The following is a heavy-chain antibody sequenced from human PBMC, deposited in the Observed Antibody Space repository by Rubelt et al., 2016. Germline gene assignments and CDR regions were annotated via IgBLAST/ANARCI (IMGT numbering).Heavy chain of an antibody. D-gene: IGHD6-6*01. Sequence: QVQLVQSGSESEKPGASVKVSCKASGHTFTNYGMNWVRQAPGQGLEWLGWINTNTGTPTYAQGFSGRFVFSLDTSVNTAFLQIFSLKPEDTAVYYCAQAGSSSAYWGQGTLVTVSS. CDR3: AQAGSSSAY. CDR1: GHTFTNYG. V-gene: IGHV7-4-1*01. CDR2: INTNTGTP. J-gene: IGHJ4*02.